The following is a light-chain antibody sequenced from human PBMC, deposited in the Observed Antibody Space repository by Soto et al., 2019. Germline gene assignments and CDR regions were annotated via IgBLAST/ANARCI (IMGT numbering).Light chain of an antibody. Sequence: QSVLSQPASVSGSPGQSITISCTGTSSDVGGYGYVSWYQQHPGKAPKLMIYEVSDRPSGVSNRFSGFKSGNTASLTISGLQTEDEADYYCSSYTSSATWVFGGGTKLTVL. CDR3: SSYTSSATWV. V-gene: IGLV2-14*01. J-gene: IGLJ3*02. CDR1: SSDVGGYGY. CDR2: EVS.